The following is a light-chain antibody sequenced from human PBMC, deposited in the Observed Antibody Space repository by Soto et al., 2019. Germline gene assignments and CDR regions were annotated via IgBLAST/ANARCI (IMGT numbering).Light chain of an antibody. CDR2: SAS. Sequence: EIVLTQSPGTLSLSPGERATLSCRASQSVSSSHLAWYQQKPGQAPRLLIYSASSRATGIPDRFSGSGSGTDFTLTISRLEPEDFAVDYCQRYGGFGQGTKVEIK. CDR3: QRYGG. J-gene: IGKJ1*01. V-gene: IGKV3-20*01. CDR1: QSVSSSH.